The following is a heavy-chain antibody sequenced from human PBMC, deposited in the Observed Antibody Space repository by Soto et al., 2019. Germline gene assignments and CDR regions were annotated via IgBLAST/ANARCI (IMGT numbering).Heavy chain of an antibody. D-gene: IGHD2-15*01. Sequence: SETLSLTCTVSGGSVIIGSYYWSWIRQPPGKGLEWIGYIYYIGSTNYNPSLKSRVTISVDTSKNQFSLKLSSVTAADTAVYYCARCHLGATYYFDYWGQGTLVTVSS. CDR1: GGSVIIGSYY. CDR2: IYYIGST. CDR3: ARCHLGATYYFDY. J-gene: IGHJ4*02. V-gene: IGHV4-61*01.